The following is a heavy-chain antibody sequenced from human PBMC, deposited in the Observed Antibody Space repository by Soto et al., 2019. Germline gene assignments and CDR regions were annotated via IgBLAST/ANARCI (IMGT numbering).Heavy chain of an antibody. CDR2: ISGSGSNT. Sequence: GGSLRLSCAASGFTFSTYAMSWVRQAPGKGLEWVSAISGSGSNTYYADSVKGRFTISRDNSKNTLYLQMNSLRAEDTAVYFCAKEVQGIIPTIDYWGQGTLVTVSS. D-gene: IGHD3-10*01. CDR1: GFTFSTYA. CDR3: AKEVQGIIPTIDY. V-gene: IGHV3-23*01. J-gene: IGHJ4*02.